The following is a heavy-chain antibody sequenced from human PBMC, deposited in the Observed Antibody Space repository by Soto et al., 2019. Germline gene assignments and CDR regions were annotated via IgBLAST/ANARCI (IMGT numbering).Heavy chain of an antibody. V-gene: IGHV4-31*03. D-gene: IGHD3-10*01. Sequence: SETLSLTCTVSGGSIRSGGYYWSWIRQHPGKGLEWIGYIYYSGSTYYNPSLKSRVTISVDTSKNQFSLKLSSVTAADTAVYYCASSGGVACDIWGQGTMVTVSS. CDR2: IYYSGST. CDR1: GGSIRSGGYY. J-gene: IGHJ3*02. CDR3: ASSGGVACDI.